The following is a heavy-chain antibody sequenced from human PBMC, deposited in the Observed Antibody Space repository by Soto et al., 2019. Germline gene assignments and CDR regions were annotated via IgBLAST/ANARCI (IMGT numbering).Heavy chain of an antibody. D-gene: IGHD6-25*01. V-gene: IGHV4-30-4*01. J-gene: IGHJ3*02. CDR1: GGSISSGDYY. CDR2: IFYTGSP. CDR3: AGEPKGGPAAGAIEI. Sequence: SETLSLTCTVSGGSISSGDYYWTLIRQPPGKGLEWIGFIFYTGSPYYNPSLKSRVAISVDTSKNQFSLNLTSVTAADTAVYFCAGEPKGGPAAGAIEIWGQGTTVTVSS.